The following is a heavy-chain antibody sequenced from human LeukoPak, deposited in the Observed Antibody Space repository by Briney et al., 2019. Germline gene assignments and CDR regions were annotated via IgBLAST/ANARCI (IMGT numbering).Heavy chain of an antibody. D-gene: IGHD3-10*01. CDR2: IWYDGSNK. CDR3: ARDKTLMVRGVIGWFDP. V-gene: IGHV3-33*01. CDR1: GFTFSRYG. J-gene: IGHJ5*02. Sequence: GGSLRLSCAASGFTFSRYGMHWVRQAPGKGLEWVAVIWYDGSNKYYADSVKGRFTISRDNSKNTLYLQMNSLRAEDTAVYYCARDKTLMVRGVIGWFDPWGQGTLVTVSS.